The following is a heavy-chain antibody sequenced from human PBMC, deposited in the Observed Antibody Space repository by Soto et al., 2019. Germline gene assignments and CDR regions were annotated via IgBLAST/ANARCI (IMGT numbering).Heavy chain of an antibody. CDR3: ARGRIHNSEWYGYFHH. D-gene: IGHD6-19*01. Sequence: QVQLQQWGAGLLKPSETLSLICSVSGGSFSDYYWTWIRQPPGKGLEWIGEINHRGITKYSPSLNSRVTISVDTSKNQFSLNLTSVTAADTAVYYCARGRIHNSEWYGYFHHWGQGTLVTVSA. CDR2: INHRGIT. CDR1: GGSFSDYY. J-gene: IGHJ1*01. V-gene: IGHV4-34*01.